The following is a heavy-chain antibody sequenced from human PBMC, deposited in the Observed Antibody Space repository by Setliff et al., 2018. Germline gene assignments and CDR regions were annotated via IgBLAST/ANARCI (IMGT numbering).Heavy chain of an antibody. V-gene: IGHV4-34*01. J-gene: IGHJ5*01. Sequence: PSETLSLTCTVYGGSFSDSHWSWIRQPPGKGLEWIGEIDQGGSNNYNPSLKSRVTISLETSKNQFSLKLASMTAADTAISYCARAPQYTNSWYALSWFESLGQVTLVTLSS. D-gene: IGHD6-13*01. CDR1: GGSFSDSH. CDR2: IDQGGSN. CDR3: ARAPQYTNSWYALSWFES.